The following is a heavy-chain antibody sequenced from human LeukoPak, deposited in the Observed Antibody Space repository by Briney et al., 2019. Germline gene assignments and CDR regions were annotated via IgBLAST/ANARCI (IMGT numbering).Heavy chain of an antibody. Sequence: GGSLRLSCAASGLSVSSNYMNWVRQAPGKGLEWVSAIYTGGTTYYADSVKGRFTISRDNSKNTLYLQLNSLRAEDTAVYYCARDKLGSGYSSDFDCWGQGTLVTVSS. CDR2: IYTGGTT. V-gene: IGHV3-66*02. D-gene: IGHD6-19*01. CDR3: ARDKLGSGYSSDFDC. J-gene: IGHJ4*02. CDR1: GLSVSSNY.